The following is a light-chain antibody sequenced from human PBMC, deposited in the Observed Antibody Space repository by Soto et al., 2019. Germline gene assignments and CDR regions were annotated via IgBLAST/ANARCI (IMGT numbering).Light chain of an antibody. CDR3: QQDYSPLLA. CDR2: DAS. CDR1: QSISTF. V-gene: IGKV1-5*01. J-gene: IGKJ4*01. Sequence: RSPTTYSAFCLKKNTNTCRANQSISTFLAWYQQKPGKAPQILIYDASKLEPGAPSRLSGGGSRTQFTLTSSSLQPDDFALYFCQQDYSPLLAFGAGTRVEIK.